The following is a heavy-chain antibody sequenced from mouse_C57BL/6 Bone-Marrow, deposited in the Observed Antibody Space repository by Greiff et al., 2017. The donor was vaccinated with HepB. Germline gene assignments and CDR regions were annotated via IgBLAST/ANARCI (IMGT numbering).Heavy chain of an antibody. D-gene: IGHD1-1*01. Sequence: VQLQQSGPELVKPGASVKISCKASGYTLTDYYMNWVKQSHGKSLEWIGDINPNDGGTSYNQKFKGKATLTVDKSSSTAYMELRSLTSEDSAVYYCTRDYYGEGYAMDYWGQGTSVTVSS. CDR2: INPNDGGT. CDR3: TRDYYGEGYAMDY. CDR1: GYTLTDYY. J-gene: IGHJ4*01. V-gene: IGHV1-26*01.